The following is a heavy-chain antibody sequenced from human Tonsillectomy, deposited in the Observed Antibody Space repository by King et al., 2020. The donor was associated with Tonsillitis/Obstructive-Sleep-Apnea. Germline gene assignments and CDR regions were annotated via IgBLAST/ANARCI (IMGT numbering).Heavy chain of an antibody. CDR1: GGAFSSFP. Sequence: QLVQSGAEVKKPESSVKVSCKASGGAFSSFPIRWVRQARGQGLEWMGGIIPIFGTADYTQKFQGRVTITADESTTTACMELRSLRSEDTAVYYCARGGSDYGNNSGAFDIWGQGTMLTVSS. CDR3: ARGGSDYGNNSGAFDI. D-gene: IGHD4-17*01. V-gene: IGHV1-69*12. CDR2: IIPIFGTA. J-gene: IGHJ3*02.